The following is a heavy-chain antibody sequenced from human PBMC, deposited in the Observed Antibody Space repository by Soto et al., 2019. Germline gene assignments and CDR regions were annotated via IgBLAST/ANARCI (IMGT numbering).Heavy chain of an antibody. CDR1: GFDFSAYA. D-gene: IGHD6-13*01. V-gene: IGHV3-23*01. CDR2: ISGRGDST. J-gene: IGHJ4*02. Sequence: QLLESGGGLVQPGGSLRLTCAASGFDFSAYAMSWVRQAPGKGLEWVSGISGRGDSTDYADSVRGRFTISRDNYRNMLDLQMHSLRVEDTAVYYCATDIGAAGVFDYWGQGILVTVSS. CDR3: ATDIGAAGVFDY.